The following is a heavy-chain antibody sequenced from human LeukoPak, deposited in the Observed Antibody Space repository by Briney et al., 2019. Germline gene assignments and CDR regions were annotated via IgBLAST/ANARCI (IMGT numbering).Heavy chain of an antibody. CDR1: GGSISSRSYY. V-gene: IGHV4-39*01. J-gene: IGHJ4*02. CDR3: ASSILTGYFTKSEFDY. CDR2: LYYSGST. Sequence: PSETLSLTCTVSGGSISSRSYYWGWIRQPPGKGLEWIGSLYYSGSTYYNPSLKGRVSISVDTSKNQFSLKASSVTAADTAVYYCASSILTGYFTKSEFDYWGQGTLVTVSS. D-gene: IGHD3-9*01.